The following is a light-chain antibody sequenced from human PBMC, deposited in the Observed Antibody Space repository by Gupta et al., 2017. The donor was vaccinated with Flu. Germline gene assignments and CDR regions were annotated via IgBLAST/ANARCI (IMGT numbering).Light chain of an antibody. J-gene: IGLJ2*01. Sequence: QTVLTQPPSASGTPGQRVTISCPGSSSNIGSNTVNWSQHLPGTAPKLLSYSNDQGPSGVPDRFSGSKSGASGSLAMSGLQSEDETDYYWASWGDSLNGPVIFGGGTKLTVL. CDR3: ASWGDSLNGPVI. V-gene: IGLV1-44*01. CDR1: SSNIGSNT. CDR2: SND.